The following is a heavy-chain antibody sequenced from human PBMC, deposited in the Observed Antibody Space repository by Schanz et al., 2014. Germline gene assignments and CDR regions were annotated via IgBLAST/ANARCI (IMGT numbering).Heavy chain of an antibody. CDR2: IGGSGGST. CDR3: AKDRWRATVMVDAFDI. V-gene: IGHV3-23*04. Sequence: EVQVVESGGGLVKPGGSLRLSCVVSEITFTNAWMHWVRQAPGKGLEWVSGIGGSGGSTDYADSVKGRFTISRDNSKNTVHLQMNSLRAEDTAVYFCAKDRWRATVMVDAFDIWGQGTKVTVSS. D-gene: IGHD4-4*01. CDR1: EITFTNAW. J-gene: IGHJ3*02.